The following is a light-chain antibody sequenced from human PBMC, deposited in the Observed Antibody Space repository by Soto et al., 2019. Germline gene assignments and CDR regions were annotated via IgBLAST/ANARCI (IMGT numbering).Light chain of an antibody. CDR1: QSVDSSF. J-gene: IGKJ1*01. Sequence: EIVLTQSPGTLSLSPGERATLSCRASQSVDSSFLAWYQQKPGQSPRLLLYATSSRGAGIPARFSGSGSGTDFTLTISSLEPEDFAVYHCQQYGSSPTTFGQGTKVDIK. CDR2: ATS. V-gene: IGKV3-20*01. CDR3: QQYGSSPTT.